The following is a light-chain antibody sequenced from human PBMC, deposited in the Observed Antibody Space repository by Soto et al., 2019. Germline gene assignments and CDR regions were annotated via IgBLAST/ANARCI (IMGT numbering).Light chain of an antibody. CDR3: QYYGSPPVT. Sequence: EIVLTQSPGTLYLSPGERATLSCRASQSFRSSYLAWYQQKPGQAPRLLIYGASSRATGIPDRFSGSGSGKDFTLTSSRLEPEGFAVYYCQYYGSPPVTFCPGTKVDIK. J-gene: IGKJ3*01. V-gene: IGKV3-20*01. CDR2: GAS. CDR1: QSFRSSY.